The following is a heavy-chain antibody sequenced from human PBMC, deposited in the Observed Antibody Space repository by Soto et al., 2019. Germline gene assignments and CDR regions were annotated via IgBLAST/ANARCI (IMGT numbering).Heavy chain of an antibody. CDR3: AKDSSAAFDY. J-gene: IGHJ4*02. V-gene: IGHV3-30*18. D-gene: IGHD6-25*01. CDR2: ISHDGSNQ. Sequence: GGSLRLSCVASGFTLRTSGMHWVRQAPSKGLEWVAVISHDGSNQFYAESVKGRFTISRDNSKNMLYLQMNSLRADDSAVYFCAKDSSAAFDYWGQGNMVTVSS. CDR1: GFTLRTSG.